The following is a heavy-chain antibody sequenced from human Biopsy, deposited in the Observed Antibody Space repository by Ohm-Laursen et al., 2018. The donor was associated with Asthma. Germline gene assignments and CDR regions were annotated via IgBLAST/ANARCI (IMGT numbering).Heavy chain of an antibody. CDR1: GGTFNTYV. CDR3: ARKAGSCISRTCYSLDF. Sequence: SVKVSCNSLGGTFNTYVIGWVRQAPGQGLEWMGGINSVFGTTTYPQKFQDRVTVTADDSTSTVYMELSSLRSEDTAAYYCARKAGSCISRTCYSLDFWGQGTLVTVSS. J-gene: IGHJ4*02. V-gene: IGHV1-69*13. D-gene: IGHD2-2*01. CDR2: INSVFGTT.